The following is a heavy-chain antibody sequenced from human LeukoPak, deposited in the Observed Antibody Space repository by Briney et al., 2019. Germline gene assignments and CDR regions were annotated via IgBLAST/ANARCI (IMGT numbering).Heavy chain of an antibody. CDR2: ISSSSSYI. CDR3: ASGGLLGAFDI. D-gene: IGHD3-10*01. CDR1: GFTFSSYS. J-gene: IGHJ3*02. Sequence: GGSLRLSCAASGFTFSSYSMNWVRQAPGKGLEWVSSISSSSSYIYYADSVKGRFTISRDNAKNSLYLQMNSLRAEDTAVYYCASGGLLGAFDIWGQGTMVTVSS. V-gene: IGHV3-21*01.